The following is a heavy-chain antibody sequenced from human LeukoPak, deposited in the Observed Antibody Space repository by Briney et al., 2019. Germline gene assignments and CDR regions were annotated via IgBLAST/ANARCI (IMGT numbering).Heavy chain of an antibody. V-gene: IGHV3-30*18. CDR2: MSYDGSNK. CDR3: AKGRSGAVAGINGNFDY. CDR1: GFTFSNYG. D-gene: IGHD6-19*01. Sequence: GGSLRLSCAASGFTFSNYGMHWVRQAPGKGLEWVAVMSYDGSNKYYADSVKGRFTISRDNYKNTLYLQMNSVRAEDTAVYYCAKGRSGAVAGINGNFDYWGQGTLVTVSS. J-gene: IGHJ4*02.